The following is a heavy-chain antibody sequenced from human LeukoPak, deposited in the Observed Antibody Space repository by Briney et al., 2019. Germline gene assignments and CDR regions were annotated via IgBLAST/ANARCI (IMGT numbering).Heavy chain of an antibody. CDR2: ISSRGTSI. D-gene: IGHD2-15*01. Sequence: PGGSLRLSCAASGFKFSDCYMGWIRQAPGKGLEWLSYISSRGTSIYYADSVKGRFTISRDNAKTSLYLQMKGLRPEDTAVYYCASPLVLPGAYFYYGIDVWGQGTTVTVSS. CDR3: ASPLVLPGAYFYYGIDV. V-gene: IGHV3-11*01. J-gene: IGHJ6*02. CDR1: GFKFSDCY.